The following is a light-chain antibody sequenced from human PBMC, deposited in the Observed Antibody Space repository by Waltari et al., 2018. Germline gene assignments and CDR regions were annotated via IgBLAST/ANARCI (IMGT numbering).Light chain of an antibody. CDR1: SSDIGGYKF. CDR3: SSYGGKNNLM. CDR2: DVN. V-gene: IGLV2-8*01. Sequence: QSALTQPPSASGSPGQSVTISCTGTSSDIGGYKFVSWFQQHPGKAPKLVIYDVNERPSGVPDRFSGSKSGSTATLTVSGLQAEDEADYYCSSYGGKNNLMFGGGTTLTV. J-gene: IGLJ3*02.